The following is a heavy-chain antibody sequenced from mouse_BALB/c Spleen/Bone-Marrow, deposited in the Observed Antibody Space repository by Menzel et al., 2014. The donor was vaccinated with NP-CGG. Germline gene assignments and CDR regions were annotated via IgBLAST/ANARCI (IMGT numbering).Heavy chain of an antibody. V-gene: IGHV1-9*01. CDR2: ILPRSSDT. Sequence: QVQLQQPGAELMKPGASVKISCKATGYTFSSYWIEWVKQRPGHGLEWIGEILPRSSDTNYNEKFKDKATFTADTSSNTAYMQFSSLTSEDSAVYHCARNFDGYYYAMDYWGQGTSVTVSS. CDR1: GYTFSSYW. D-gene: IGHD2-3*01. J-gene: IGHJ4*01. CDR3: ARNFDGYYYAMDY.